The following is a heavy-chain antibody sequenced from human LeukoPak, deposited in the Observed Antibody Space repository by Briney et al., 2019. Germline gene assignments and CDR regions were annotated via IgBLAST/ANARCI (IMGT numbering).Heavy chain of an antibody. CDR2: IYYSGRS. CDR1: GDSISSSSYY. D-gene: IGHD3-22*01. J-gene: IGHJ1*01. V-gene: IGHV4-39*01. CDR3: ARRRYYDSTGFLD. Sequence: SEXLSLTCTVSGDSISSSSYYWGWVRQPQGKGVEWVGDIYYSGRSYYSPSLKSRVTISLDTSKNQFSLKLRSVTAADTAVYYCARRRYYDSTGFLDWGQGSLVSVTS.